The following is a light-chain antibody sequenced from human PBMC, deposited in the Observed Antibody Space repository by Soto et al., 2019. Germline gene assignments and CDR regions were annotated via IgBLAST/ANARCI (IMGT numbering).Light chain of an antibody. Sequence: QSALTQPTSASGTPGQRVTISCSGSSSKIGSNTVNWYQQLPGTAPKLLIYSNNQRPSGVPDRFSGSKSGTSASLAISGLQSEDEADYYCAAWDDSLNVHYVFGTGTKVTVL. V-gene: IGLV1-44*01. CDR3: AAWDDSLNVHYV. CDR1: SSKIGSNT. CDR2: SNN. J-gene: IGLJ1*01.